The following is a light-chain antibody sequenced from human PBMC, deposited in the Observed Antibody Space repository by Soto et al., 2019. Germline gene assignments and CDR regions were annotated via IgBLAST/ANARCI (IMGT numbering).Light chain of an antibody. CDR2: NNL. V-gene: IGLV1-40*01. J-gene: IGLJ1*01. Sequence: QSVLTQPPSVSGAPGQRVTISCTGSSSNFGAGYEVHWYKQVPGAAPTLVIFNNLNRPSGVPERFSGSKSGTSASLVISGLQAEDEADYYYQSFDSSLRVYVFGSGTKVTVL. CDR3: QSFDSSLRVYV. CDR1: SSNFGAGYE.